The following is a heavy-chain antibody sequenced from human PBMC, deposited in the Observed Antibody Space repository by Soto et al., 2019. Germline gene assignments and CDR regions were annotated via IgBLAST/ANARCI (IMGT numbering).Heavy chain of an antibody. Sequence: EAQLVESGGGLVQPGGSLRLPCGGSGFTFSRFWMSWARQAPGKGLEWVANIKEDGSETYYVDSVKGRFTISRDNAKNSVFLQMNSLRGEDTAVYYCARGRTWFAPWGQGTLVTVSS. CDR2: IKEDGSET. CDR3: ARGRTWFAP. J-gene: IGHJ5*02. CDR1: GFTFSRFW. V-gene: IGHV3-7*01.